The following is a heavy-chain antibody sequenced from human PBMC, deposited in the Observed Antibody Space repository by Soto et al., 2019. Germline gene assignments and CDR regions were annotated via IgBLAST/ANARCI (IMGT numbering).Heavy chain of an antibody. CDR3: ALTVYYDILTGYYFGPDY. J-gene: IGHJ4*02. CDR1: GGSISSSSYY. Sequence: SETLSLTCTVSGGSISSSSYYWGWIRQPPGKGLEWIGSIYYSGSTYYNQSLKSRVTISVDTSKNQFSLKLSSVTAADTALYYCALTVYYDILTGYYFGPDYWGQGTLVTVS. D-gene: IGHD3-9*01. V-gene: IGHV4-39*01. CDR2: IYYSGST.